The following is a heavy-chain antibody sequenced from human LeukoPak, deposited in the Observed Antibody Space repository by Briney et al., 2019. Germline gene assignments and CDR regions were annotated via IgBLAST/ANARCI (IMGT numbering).Heavy chain of an antibody. D-gene: IGHD3-10*01. CDR1: GYTFTSYY. J-gene: IGHJ4*02. Sequence: ASVKISCKASGYTFTSYYMHWVRQAPGQGLEWMGIINPSGGSTNYAQKFQGRVTITADKSTSTAYMELSSLRSEDTAVYYCAREIGELSGDYWGQGTLVTVSS. V-gene: IGHV1-46*01. CDR3: AREIGELSGDY. CDR2: INPSGGST.